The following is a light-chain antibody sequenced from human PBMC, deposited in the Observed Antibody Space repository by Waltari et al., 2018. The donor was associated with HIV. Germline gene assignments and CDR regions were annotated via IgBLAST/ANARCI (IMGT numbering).Light chain of an antibody. CDR2: DKN. CDR3: GTRDTSLSAVV. J-gene: IGLJ2*01. CDR1: TSNLWSHF. V-gene: IGLV1-51*01. Sequence: QSVLTQPPSVSAAPGQKVTISCSGSTSNLWSHFVSWYQQLPGTAPKLLIYDKNKRPSGISDRFSGSKSGTSATLGITGLQTGDEAEYYCGTRDTSLSAVVFGGGTKLTVL.